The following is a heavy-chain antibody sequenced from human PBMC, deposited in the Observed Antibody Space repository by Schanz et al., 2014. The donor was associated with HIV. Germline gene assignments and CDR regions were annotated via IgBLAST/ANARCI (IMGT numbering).Heavy chain of an antibody. Sequence: QVNLVLSGPEVKKPGASVTVSCKASEKTFSDIDINWVRQATGQGLEWMGWMNPNSANTGYAQKFQGRVTMTRNTSISTAYMELSSLRSEDTAVYYCARGVRITMIRGVTGIYYFDFWGQGTLVTVSS. D-gene: IGHD3-10*01. J-gene: IGHJ4*02. CDR3: ARGVRITMIRGVTGIYYFDF. V-gene: IGHV1-8*01. CDR1: EKTFSDID. CDR2: MNPNSANT.